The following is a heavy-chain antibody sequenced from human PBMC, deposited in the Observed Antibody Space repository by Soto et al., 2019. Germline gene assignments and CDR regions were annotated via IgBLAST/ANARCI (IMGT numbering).Heavy chain of an antibody. D-gene: IGHD4-17*01. CDR1: GFTADDYA. CDR3: AKDMKWGAMTTIHYFDS. CDR2: ISSNSDTI. V-gene: IGHV3-9*02. J-gene: IGHJ4*02. Sequence: EVQLVESGGGLVQPGRSLRLSCVASGFTADDYAMHWVRQAPGKGLEWVSGISSNSDTIDYADSVKGRFTISRDNYKSSLFLQMNSLRPEDTAMYYFAKDMKWGAMTTIHYFDSCGQGTLVTVSS.